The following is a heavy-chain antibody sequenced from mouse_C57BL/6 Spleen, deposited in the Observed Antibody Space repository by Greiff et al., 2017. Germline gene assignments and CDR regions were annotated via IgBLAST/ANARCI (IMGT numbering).Heavy chain of an antibody. Sequence: EVKLVEPGPGLVKPSQSLSLTCPVTGYSITSGYYWNWIRQFPGNKLEWMGYISYDGSNNYNPSLKNRISITRDTSKNQFCLKLNSVTTDDTATYYCARDRGIYYGYDDAMDYWGQGTSVTVSS. V-gene: IGHV3-6*01. J-gene: IGHJ4*01. CDR3: ARDRGIYYGYDDAMDY. D-gene: IGHD2-2*01. CDR2: ISYDGSN. CDR1: GYSITSGYY.